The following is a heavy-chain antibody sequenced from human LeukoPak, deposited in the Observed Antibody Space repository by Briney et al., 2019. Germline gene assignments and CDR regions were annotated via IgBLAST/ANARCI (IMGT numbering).Heavy chain of an antibody. CDR3: AKDLGWIQFGY. CDR2: ISGSGGST. Sequence: GGSLRLSCAASGFTFSSYGMSWVRQAPGKGLEWVSAISGSGGSTYYADSVKGRFTISRDNSKNTVYLQVSSLRAEDTAVYYCAKDLGWIQFGYWGQGTLVTVSS. CDR1: GFTFSSYG. V-gene: IGHV3-23*01. J-gene: IGHJ4*02. D-gene: IGHD5-18*01.